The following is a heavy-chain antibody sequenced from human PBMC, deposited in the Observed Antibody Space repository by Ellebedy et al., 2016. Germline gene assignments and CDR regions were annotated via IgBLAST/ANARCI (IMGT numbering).Heavy chain of an antibody. V-gene: IGHV4-59*02. Sequence: SETLSLTCNVSGGSVSSDYWNWIRRPPGKGLEWIGYVFHTGTTNYNPSLKSRVTISMDTSKNQVSLRLTSVTAADTAVYYCAKWNGGWYAFEIWGQGTMVTVSS. J-gene: IGHJ3*02. D-gene: IGHD6-19*01. CDR2: VFHTGTT. CDR1: GGSVSSDY. CDR3: AKWNGGWYAFEI.